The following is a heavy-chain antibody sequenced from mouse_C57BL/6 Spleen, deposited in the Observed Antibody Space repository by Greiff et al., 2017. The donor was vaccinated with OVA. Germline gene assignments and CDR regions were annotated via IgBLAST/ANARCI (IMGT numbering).Heavy chain of an antibody. D-gene: IGHD2-2*01. CDR3: ARSSMVTTTDWYFDV. J-gene: IGHJ1*03. Sequence: EVKLMESGGGLVQPGGSLSLSCAASGFTFTDYYMSWVRQPPGKALEWLGFIRNKANGYTTEYSASVKGRFTISRDNSQSILYLQMNALRAEDSATYYCARSSMVTTTDWYFDVWGTGTTVTVSS. CDR2: IRNKANGYTT. CDR1: GFTFTDYY. V-gene: IGHV7-3*01.